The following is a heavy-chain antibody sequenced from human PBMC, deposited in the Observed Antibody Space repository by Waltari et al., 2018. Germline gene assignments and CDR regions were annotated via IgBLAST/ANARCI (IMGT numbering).Heavy chain of an antibody. CDR2: ISGSGGST. J-gene: IGHJ1*01. CDR3: AARGVGATKD. V-gene: IGHV3-23*04. Sequence: EVQLVESGGGLVQPGGSLRLSCAASGFTFSSFAMSWVRQAPGEGLEWVSVISGSGGSTYYGDSVKGRFTISRDNSKNTLYLQMNSLRAEDTAVYYCAARGVGATKDWGQGTLVTVSS. CDR1: GFTFSSFA. D-gene: IGHD1-26*01.